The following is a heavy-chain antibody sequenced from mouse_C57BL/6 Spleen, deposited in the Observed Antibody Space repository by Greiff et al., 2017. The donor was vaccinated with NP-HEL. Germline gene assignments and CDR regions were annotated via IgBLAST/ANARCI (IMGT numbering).Heavy chain of an antibody. J-gene: IGHJ2*01. CDR1: GYTFTGYW. V-gene: IGHV1-9*01. CDR3: AITQSYCSSYGDY. CDR2: ILPGSGST. D-gene: IGHD1-1*01. Sequence: QVQLKESGAELMKPGASVKLSCKATGYTFTGYWIEWVKQRPGPGLEWIGEILPGSGSTKYNEKFKGKATFTADTSSNTAYMQLSSLATEDSAIYYCAITQSYCSSYGDYWGQGTTLTVSS.